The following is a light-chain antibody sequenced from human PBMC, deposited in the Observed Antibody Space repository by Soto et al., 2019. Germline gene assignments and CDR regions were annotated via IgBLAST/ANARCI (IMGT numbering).Light chain of an antibody. Sequence: EIVLTQSPGTLAWSPWGRASLSGRASQSVSSSHLAWYQHKPGQAARLLIYAASSRATGSPDRFSGGGSGTDFPITISRLEPEDFAVYYCQQYGYSPITVGQGTRLDIK. CDR2: AAS. CDR1: QSVSSSH. J-gene: IGKJ5*01. CDR3: QQYGYSPIT. V-gene: IGKV3-20*01.